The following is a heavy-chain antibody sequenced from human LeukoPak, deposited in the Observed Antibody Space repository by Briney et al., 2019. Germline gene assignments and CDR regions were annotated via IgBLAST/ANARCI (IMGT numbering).Heavy chain of an antibody. CDR3: ARGSGGADNLHYLMDV. CDR2: TRNQAKHYTT. V-gene: IGHV3-72*01. J-gene: IGHJ6*02. CDR1: GFTFTDYY. D-gene: IGHD1-14*01. Sequence: PGGSLRLSCAASGFTFTDYYMDWVRQAPGKGLEWVGRTRNQAKHYTTEYAASVKGRFTISRDDSRNSVYLQMNSLKTEDTAVYYCARGSGGADNLHYLMDVWGQGTTVTVSS.